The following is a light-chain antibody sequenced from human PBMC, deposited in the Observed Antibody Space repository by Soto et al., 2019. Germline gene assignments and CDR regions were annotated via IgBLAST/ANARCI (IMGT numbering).Light chain of an antibody. CDR3: QQSYITPWT. J-gene: IGKJ1*01. V-gene: IGKV1-39*01. Sequence: DLQMTQSPSSLSASVGDRVNIACRASQSITTFLNWYQQKPGKAPNLLIYAASSLQSGVPSRFSGSGSGTDFTLTIRSLQPEDFATYYCQQSYITPWTFGQGTKVDIK. CDR1: QSITTF. CDR2: AAS.